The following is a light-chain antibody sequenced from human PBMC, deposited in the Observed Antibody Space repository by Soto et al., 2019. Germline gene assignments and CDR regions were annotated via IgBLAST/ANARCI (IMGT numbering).Light chain of an antibody. CDR3: GSYTSSSTLV. CDR2: EVN. Sequence: QSALTQPPSASGSPGQSVAISCTGTSSDVGGYNYVSWYQQHPGKAPKLMIYEVNKRPSGVPDRFSGSKSGNTASLTISGLQAEDEADYYCGSYTSSSTLVFGGGTKLTVL. CDR1: SSDVGGYNY. V-gene: IGLV2-8*01. J-gene: IGLJ3*02.